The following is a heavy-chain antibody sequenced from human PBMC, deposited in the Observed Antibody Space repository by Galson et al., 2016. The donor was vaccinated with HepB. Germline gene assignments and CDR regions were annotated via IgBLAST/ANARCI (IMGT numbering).Heavy chain of an antibody. V-gene: IGHV1-18*01. J-gene: IGHJ6*02. D-gene: IGHD3-10*01. CDR3: ARGGYYRNHGADFHFYGLGV. CDR2: VSPYDGNT. CDR1: GYTFTIYG. Sequence: SVKVSCKASGYTFTIYGIAWVRQAPGQGLEWLGWVSPYDGNTKYGQRFQGRLTLTTHTSTRTVDMTLRSLRSDDTDVYYCARGGYYRNHGADFHFYGLGVWGQGTTVTVSS.